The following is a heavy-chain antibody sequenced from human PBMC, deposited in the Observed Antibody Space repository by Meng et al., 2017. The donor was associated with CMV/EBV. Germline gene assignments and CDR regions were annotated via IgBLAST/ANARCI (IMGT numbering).Heavy chain of an antibody. V-gene: IGHV5-51*01. CDR1: GYSFISYW. J-gene: IGHJ6*02. D-gene: IGHD3-22*01. CDR2: IYPGDSDT. Sequence: KVSCKGSGYSFISYWISWVRQIPGKGLEWMGIIYPGDSDTRYSPSFQGQVTISADESISTAYLQWRSLKASDTAMYYCARLYDSSGYYYYYYYYGMDVWGQGTTVTVSS. CDR3: ARLYDSSGYYYYYYYYGMDV.